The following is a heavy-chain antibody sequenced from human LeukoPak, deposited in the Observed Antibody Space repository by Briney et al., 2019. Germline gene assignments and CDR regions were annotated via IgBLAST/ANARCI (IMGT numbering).Heavy chain of an antibody. CDR1: GFTFSSYG. Sequence: GGSLRLSCAASGFTFSSYGMHWVRQAPGKGLEWVAFIRYDGSNKYYADSVKGRFTISRDNSKNTLYLQMNSLRAEDTAVYYCARDRYYYDSSGYSALDYWGQGTLVTVSS. D-gene: IGHD3-22*01. J-gene: IGHJ4*02. V-gene: IGHV3-30*02. CDR2: IRYDGSNK. CDR3: ARDRYYYDSSGYSALDY.